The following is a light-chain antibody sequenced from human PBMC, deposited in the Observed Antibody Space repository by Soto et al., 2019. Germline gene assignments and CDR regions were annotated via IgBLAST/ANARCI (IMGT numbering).Light chain of an antibody. Sequence: EIVMTQSPATLSVSPGGRATLSCRASQGVNTNLAWYQQKPGQAPRLLIYGASTRATDIPARFSGSGSGTEFTLTISSLQSEDFAVYYCQQYNNWPPYTFGQGTKLEIK. J-gene: IGKJ2*01. CDR3: QQYNNWPPYT. CDR1: QGVNTN. V-gene: IGKV3-15*01. CDR2: GAS.